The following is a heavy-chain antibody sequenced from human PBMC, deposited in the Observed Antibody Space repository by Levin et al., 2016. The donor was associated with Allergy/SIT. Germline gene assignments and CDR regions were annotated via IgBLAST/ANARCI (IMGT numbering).Heavy chain of an antibody. D-gene: IGHD2-2*01. J-gene: IGHJ4*02. CDR2: IKRDGSEI. CDR1: GFTFTSYW. Sequence: GESLKISCAASGFTFTSYWMDWVRQAPGKGLEWVANIKRDGSEINYVDSVKGRFTISRDNAKNSVYLQMNSLRAEDTAVYYCARDSRPDYWGQGTLVTVSS. V-gene: IGHV3-7*03. CDR3: ARDSRPDY.